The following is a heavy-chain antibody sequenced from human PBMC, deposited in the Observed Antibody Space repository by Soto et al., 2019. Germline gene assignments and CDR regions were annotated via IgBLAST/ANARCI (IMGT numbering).Heavy chain of an antibody. CDR2: IKTDGSEK. CDR3: ASSMGRGGNDY. J-gene: IGHJ4*02. Sequence: EVQLVESGGGLVQPGGSLRLSCAASGFTFSDYWMSWVRQAPGKGLECVANIKTDGSEKYYVDPVKGRFTISRDNATNSLYLQMNSLRAEDTAVYYCASSMGRGGNDYWGQGTLVAVSS. V-gene: IGHV3-7*05. D-gene: IGHD3-10*01. CDR1: GFTFSDYW.